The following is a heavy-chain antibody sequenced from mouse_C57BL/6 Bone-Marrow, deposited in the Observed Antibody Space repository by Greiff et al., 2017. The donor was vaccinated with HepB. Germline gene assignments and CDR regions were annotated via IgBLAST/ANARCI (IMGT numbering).Heavy chain of an antibody. CDR3: ARSPDYYGSSGGYFDV. Sequence: VNVVESGAELARPGASVKLSCKASGYTFTSYGISWVKQRTGQGLEWIGEIYPRSGNTYYNEKFKGKATLTADKSSSTAYMELRSLTSEDSAVYFCARSPDYYGSSGGYFDVWGTGTTVTVSS. J-gene: IGHJ1*03. CDR2: IYPRSGNT. D-gene: IGHD1-1*01. CDR1: GYTFTSYG. V-gene: IGHV1-81*01.